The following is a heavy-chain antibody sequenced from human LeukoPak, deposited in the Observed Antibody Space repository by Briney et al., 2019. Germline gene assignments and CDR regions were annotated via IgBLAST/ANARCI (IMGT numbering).Heavy chain of an antibody. J-gene: IGHJ5*02. V-gene: IGHV1-2*04. CDR3: ARGYGDYGGNWFDP. CDR1: GYTFTSYG. D-gene: IGHD4-17*01. Sequence: ASVKVSCKASGYTFTSYGISWVRQAPGQGLEWMGWINPNSGGTNYAQKFQGWVTMTRDTSISTAYMELSRLRSDDTAVYYCARGYGDYGGNWFDPWGQGTLVTVSS. CDR2: INPNSGGT.